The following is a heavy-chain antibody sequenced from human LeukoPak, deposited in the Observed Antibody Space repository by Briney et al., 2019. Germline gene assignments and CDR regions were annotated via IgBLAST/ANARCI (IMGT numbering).Heavy chain of an antibody. CDR2: ISWNSGSI. V-gene: IGHV3-9*01. Sequence: GGSLRLSCAASGFTFDDYAMHWVRQAPGKGLEWVSGISWNSGSIGYADSVKGRFTISRDDSKNTLYLQMNSLRAEDTAVYYCAKERVVVVAATQPAFFDYWGQGTLVTVSS. CDR1: GFTFDDYA. J-gene: IGHJ4*02. CDR3: AKERVVVVAATQPAFFDY. D-gene: IGHD2-15*01.